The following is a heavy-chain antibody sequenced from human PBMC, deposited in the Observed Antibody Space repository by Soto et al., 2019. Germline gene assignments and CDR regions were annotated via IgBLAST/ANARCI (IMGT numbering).Heavy chain of an antibody. CDR1: GYSFTSYW. CDR3: ARQVYCSSTSCYRGKMDYYYYGMDV. V-gene: IGHV5-51*01. D-gene: IGHD2-2*02. Sequence: GESLKISCKGSGYSFTSYWIGWVRQMPGKGLEWMGIIYPGDSDTRYSPSFQGQVTISADKSISTAYLQWSSLKASDTAMYYCARQVYCSSTSCYRGKMDYYYYGMDVWGQGTTVTVSS. J-gene: IGHJ6*02. CDR2: IYPGDSDT.